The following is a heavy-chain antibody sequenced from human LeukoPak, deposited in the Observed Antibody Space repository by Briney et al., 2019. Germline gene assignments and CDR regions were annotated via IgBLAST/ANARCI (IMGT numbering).Heavy chain of an antibody. CDR1: GFTFDDYG. D-gene: IGHD2-8*01. J-gene: IGHJ4*02. CDR2: INWNGGST. V-gene: IGHV3-20*04. Sequence: GSLRLSCAASGFTFDDYGMSWVRQAPGKGLEWVSGINWNGGSTGYADSVKGRFTISRDNAKNSLYLQMNSLRAEDTALYYCARARADIVLMVYARFGYYFDYWGQGTLVTVSS. CDR3: ARARADIVLMVYARFGYYFDY.